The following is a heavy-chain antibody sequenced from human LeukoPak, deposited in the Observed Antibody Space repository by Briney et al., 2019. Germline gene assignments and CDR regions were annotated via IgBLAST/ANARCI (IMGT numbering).Heavy chain of an antibody. CDR2: LYSGGNT. CDR3: AKGGIDIVVVVAAPFDP. D-gene: IGHD2-15*01. V-gene: IGHV3-53*01. CDR1: GFSFSDYN. J-gene: IGHJ5*02. Sequence: GGSLRLSCAASGFSFSDYNINWVRQAPGKGLEWVSVLYSGGNTYYADSVKGRFTISRDNSKNTLYLQMNSLRAEDTAVYYCAKGGIDIVVVVAAPFDPWGQGTLVTVPS.